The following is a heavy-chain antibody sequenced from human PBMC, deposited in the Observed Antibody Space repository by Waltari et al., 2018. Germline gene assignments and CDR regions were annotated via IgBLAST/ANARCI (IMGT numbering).Heavy chain of an antibody. V-gene: IGHV1-2*06. D-gene: IGHD2-15*01. J-gene: IGHJ4*02. CDR3: ARGVAVAATRGRPPFDF. Sequence: QVQLVQSGAEVKKPGASVKVSCRASGYTFTGYYLHWVRQAPGQGFEWMGRINPNSGGTNYGHNFQGRVTMTRDTTISKAYLELSRLRSDDTAVYYCARGVAVAATRGRPPFDFWGQGTLVTVSS. CDR2: INPNSGGT. CDR1: GYTFTGYY.